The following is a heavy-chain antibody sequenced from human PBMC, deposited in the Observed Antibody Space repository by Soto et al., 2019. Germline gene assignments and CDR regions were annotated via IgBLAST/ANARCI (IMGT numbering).Heavy chain of an antibody. D-gene: IGHD5-12*01. V-gene: IGHV4-61*01. CDR1: GDSVSSGSYY. Sequence: SETLSLTCTVSGDSVSSGSYYWSWIRQPPGKGLEWIGYIYYSGSTNYNPSLKSRVTISVDTPKNQFSLKLSSATAADTAVYYCARRSLVEMATPIDYWGQGTLVTVS. CDR3: ARRSLVEMATPIDY. J-gene: IGHJ4*02. CDR2: IYYSGST.